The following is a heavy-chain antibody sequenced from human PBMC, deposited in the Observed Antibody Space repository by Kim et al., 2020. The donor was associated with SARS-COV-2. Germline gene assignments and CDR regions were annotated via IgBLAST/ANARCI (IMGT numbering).Heavy chain of an antibody. Sequence: YGDSVKGRFTISRDNAKNSLYLQMNSLRAEDTAVYYCARWRPNSSGYIDYWGQGTLVTVSS. V-gene: IGHV3-11*03. D-gene: IGHD6-19*01. CDR3: ARWRPNSSGYIDY. J-gene: IGHJ4*02.